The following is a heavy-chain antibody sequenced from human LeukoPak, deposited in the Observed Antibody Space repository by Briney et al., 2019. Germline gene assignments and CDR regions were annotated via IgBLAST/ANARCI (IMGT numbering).Heavy chain of an antibody. J-gene: IGHJ4*02. CDR3: ARRFRWNREIDY. CDR1: VGSISSTSYY. D-gene: IGHD1-1*01. CDR2: IYLRGTT. V-gene: IGHV4-39*02. Sequence: SETLTLTSTLSVGSISSTSYYWGWIRQPPGKGLWGIGTIYLRGTTYYNPSLKSQPTTPIHTSKNHSSLKLNSVTGADTAFYYCARRFRWNREIDYWGRGILVTVSS.